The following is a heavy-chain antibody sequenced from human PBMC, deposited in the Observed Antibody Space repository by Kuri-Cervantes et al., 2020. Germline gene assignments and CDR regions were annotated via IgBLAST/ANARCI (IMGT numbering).Heavy chain of an antibody. V-gene: IGHV4-30-2*01. J-gene: IGHJ6*02. CDR3: ARGRYSYYDILTGGMDV. Sequence: SETLSLTCAVSGGSISSGDYSWNWSRQPPGKGLEWIGNIYHSGSTFYNPSLKSRVTISVDRSKNQFSLKLSSLTAADTAVYYCARGRYSYYDILTGGMDVWGQGTTVTVSS. D-gene: IGHD3-9*01. CDR1: GGSISSGDYS. CDR2: IYHSGST.